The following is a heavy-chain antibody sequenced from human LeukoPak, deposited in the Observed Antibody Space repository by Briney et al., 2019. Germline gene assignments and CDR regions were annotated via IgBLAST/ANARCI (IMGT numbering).Heavy chain of an antibody. D-gene: IGHD2-2*01. CDR3: ARRGPDYCSIPSTRCKDNYYYMDA. CDR1: DDIFADYG. Sequence: ASVKVSCKASDDIFADYGITWVRQAPGQGLEWMGWISGYNGQTKYAQKFQGRVTMTTDRSTSTAYMELRSLRSDDTAVYYCARRGPDYCSIPSTRCKDNYYYMDAWGKGTTVIVSS. CDR2: ISGYNGQT. J-gene: IGHJ6*03. V-gene: IGHV1-18*01.